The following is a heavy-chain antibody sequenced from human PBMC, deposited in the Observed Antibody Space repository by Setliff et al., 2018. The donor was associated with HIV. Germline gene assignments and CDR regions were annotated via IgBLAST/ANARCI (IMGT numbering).Heavy chain of an antibody. CDR2: IYYSGTT. J-gene: IGHJ6*03. V-gene: IGHV4-39*01. CDR1: GGSIISSNFY. Sequence: SETLSLTCTVSGGSIISSNFYWGWIRQPPGKGPEDIGSIYYSGTTYYNPSLKSRVTISVDTSKNQFSLNLTSVTAADTAVYYCARRGTIWHGVDYHYMDVWGKGTTVTVSS. D-gene: IGHD2-15*01. CDR3: ARRGTIWHGVDYHYMDV.